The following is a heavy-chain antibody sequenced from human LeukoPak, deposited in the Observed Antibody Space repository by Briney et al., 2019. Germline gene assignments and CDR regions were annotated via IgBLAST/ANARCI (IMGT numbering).Heavy chain of an antibody. CDR3: ARAVSGSYLSFDY. J-gene: IGHJ4*02. CDR1: GYTFTGYY. CDR2: INPNSGGT. V-gene: IGHV1-2*02. D-gene: IGHD1-26*01. Sequence: ASVKVSCKASGYTFTGYYMHWVRQAPGLGLEWMGWINPNSGGTNYAQKFQGRVTMTRDTSISTAYMELSRLRSDDTAVYYCARAVSGSYLSFDYWGQGTLVTVSS.